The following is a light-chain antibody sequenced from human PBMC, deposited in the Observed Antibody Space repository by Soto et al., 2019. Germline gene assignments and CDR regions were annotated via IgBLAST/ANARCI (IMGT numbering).Light chain of an antibody. V-gene: IGKV1-5*03. J-gene: IGKJ3*01. CDR3: QQYNSYSLFT. CDR2: KAS. CDR1: QNINSW. Sequence: DIQMTQSPSTLSASVGDRVTITCRASQNINSWLAWYQQKPGKAPNLLIYKASTLESGVPSRFSGSGSGTEYTLTISCLQPDDFATYYCQQYNSYSLFTFGPGTNVDIK.